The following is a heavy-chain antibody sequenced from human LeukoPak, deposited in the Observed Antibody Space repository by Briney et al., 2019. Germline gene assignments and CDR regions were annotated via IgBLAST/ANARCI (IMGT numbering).Heavy chain of an antibody. J-gene: IGHJ4*02. D-gene: IGHD3-16*01. CDR2: INPNTGGT. CDR1: GYTFTGYY. V-gene: IGHV1-2*02. CDR3: ARAGGGLDY. Sequence: ASVKVSCKASGYTFTGYYMHWVRQAPGQGLEWMGWINPNTGGTNYAQTFQGRVTMTRDTSISTAYMELSRLRPDDTAVYYCARAGGGLDYWGQGTLVTVPS.